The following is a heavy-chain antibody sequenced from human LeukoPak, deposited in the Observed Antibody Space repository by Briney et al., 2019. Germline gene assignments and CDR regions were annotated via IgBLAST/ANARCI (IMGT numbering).Heavy chain of an antibody. D-gene: IGHD5-24*01. CDR2: IYYSGST. CDR1: GGSISSSSYY. CDR3: ARLTWLQFVGIDY. J-gene: IGHJ4*02. V-gene: IGHV4-39*01. Sequence: SGTLSLTCTVSGGSISSSSYYWGWIRQPPGKGLEWIGSIYYSGSTYYNPSLKSRVTISVDTSKNQFSLKLSSVTAADTAVYYCARLTWLQFVGIDYWGQGTLVTVSS.